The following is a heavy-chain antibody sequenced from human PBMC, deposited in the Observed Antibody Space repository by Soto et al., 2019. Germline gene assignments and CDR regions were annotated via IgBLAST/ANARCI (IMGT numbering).Heavy chain of an antibody. CDR3: NRDESRDSSARGWFDP. V-gene: IGHV3-21*01. Sequence: GGSLRLSCAASGFTFRSFTMNWVRQAPGKGLEWVSTISSNSAYIYYTDALRGRFTISRDNAKNSLHLQMNSLRAEDTAVYYCNRDESRDSSARGWFDPWGPGTLVTVYS. J-gene: IGHJ5*02. D-gene: IGHD6-13*01. CDR1: GFTFRSFT. CDR2: ISSNSAYI.